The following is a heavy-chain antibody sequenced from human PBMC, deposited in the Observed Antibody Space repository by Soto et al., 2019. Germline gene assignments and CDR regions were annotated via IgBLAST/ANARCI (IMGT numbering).Heavy chain of an antibody. CDR2: IHYSGST. CDR1: GGSISSSY. J-gene: IGHJ4*02. Sequence: PSETLSLTCTVSGGSISSSYWSWIRQPPGKGLEWIGYIHYSGSTNYNPSLKSRVTISVDTSKNQFSLKLSSVTAADTAVYYCARGFTYSSGWYYFDYWGQGTLVTVSS. CDR3: ARGFTYSSGWYYFDY. V-gene: IGHV4-59*01. D-gene: IGHD6-19*01.